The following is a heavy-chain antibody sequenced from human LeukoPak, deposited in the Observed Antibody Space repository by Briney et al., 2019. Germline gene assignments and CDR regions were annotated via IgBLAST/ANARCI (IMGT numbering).Heavy chain of an antibody. D-gene: IGHD2-2*01. CDR2: ISYDGSNK. CDR3: ARRGGCSSTSCQYRYGMDV. J-gene: IGHJ6*02. Sequence: GGSLRLSCAASGFTFSSYGMHWVRQAPGKGLEWVAVISYDGSNKYYADSVKGRFTISRHNSKNTLYLQMNSLRAEDTAVYYCARRGGCSSTSCQYRYGMDVWGRGTTVTVSS. CDR1: GFTFSSYG. V-gene: IGHV3-30*03.